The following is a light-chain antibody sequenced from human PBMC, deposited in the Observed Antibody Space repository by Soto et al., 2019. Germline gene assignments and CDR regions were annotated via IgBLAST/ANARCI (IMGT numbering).Light chain of an antibody. Sequence: SVLTQPPSVSGAPGQRVTISCTGSSSNIGAGYDVHWYQQRPGTAPKLLIFGNINRPSGVPDRFSGSKSGTSASLAITGLRAEDEGDYYCQSYDSTLSARYVFGTGTKLTVL. CDR3: QSYDSTLSARYV. CDR2: GNI. CDR1: SSNIGAGYD. J-gene: IGLJ1*01. V-gene: IGLV1-40*01.